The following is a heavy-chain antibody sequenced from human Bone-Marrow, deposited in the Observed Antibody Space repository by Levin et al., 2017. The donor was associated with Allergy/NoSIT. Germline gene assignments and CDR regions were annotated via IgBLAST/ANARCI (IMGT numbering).Heavy chain of an antibody. J-gene: IGHJ6*03. CDR3: ARAATGTLAYMDV. Sequence: ASVKVSCKASGYTLATYHMNWVRQAPGQGLEWMGRINTYTGNPTYAQGFTGRSVFSLDTSVSTTYLQISSLKAEDTAVYYCARAATGTLAYMDVWGKGTTVTVSS. D-gene: IGHD6-13*01. CDR1: GYTLATYH. V-gene: IGHV7-4-1*02. CDR2: INTYTGNP.